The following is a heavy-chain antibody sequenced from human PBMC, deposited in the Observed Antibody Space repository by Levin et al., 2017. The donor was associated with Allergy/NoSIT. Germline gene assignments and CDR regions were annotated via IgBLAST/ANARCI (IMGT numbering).Heavy chain of an antibody. Sequence: GGSLRLSCAASGFTFSSYWMHWVRQAPGKGLVWVSRINSDGSSTSYADSVKGRFTISRDNAKNTLYLQMNSLRAEDTAVYYCATLGDDFWSGYAEMTFDYWGQGTLVTVSS. CDR3: ATLGDDFWSGYAEMTFDY. D-gene: IGHD3-3*01. J-gene: IGHJ4*02. CDR2: INSDGSST. CDR1: GFTFSSYW. V-gene: IGHV3-74*01.